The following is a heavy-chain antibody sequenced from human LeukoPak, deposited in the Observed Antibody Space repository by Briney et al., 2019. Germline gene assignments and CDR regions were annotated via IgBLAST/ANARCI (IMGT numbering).Heavy chain of an antibody. J-gene: IGHJ4*02. V-gene: IGHV5-51*01. CDR2: IYPADSDT. CDR3: AGRGTGTTLAFDY. Sequence: GESLKISCKGSGYSFTSQWIGWVRQMPGKGLEWMGIIYPADSDTRYSPSFQGQVTISVDKSISTAYLQWSSLKASDTAINYCAGRGTGTTLAFDYWGQGTLVTVSS. CDR1: GYSFTSQW. D-gene: IGHD1-1*01.